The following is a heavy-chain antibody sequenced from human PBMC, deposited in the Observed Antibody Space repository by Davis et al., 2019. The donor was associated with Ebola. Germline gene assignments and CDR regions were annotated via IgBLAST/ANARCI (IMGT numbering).Heavy chain of an antibody. D-gene: IGHD4-17*01. J-gene: IGHJ3*01. CDR1: GFTFSNYA. CDR2: IRGSGGGA. Sequence: PGGSLRLSCAASGFTFSNYAMMWLRQAPGKGLEWVSAIRGSGGGASYADSVRGRFIISRDNSKSTLFLQMDSLRAEDTATYYCARDPNGDYVGAFEFWGQGTMVTVSS. V-gene: IGHV3-23*01. CDR3: ARDPNGDYVGAFEF.